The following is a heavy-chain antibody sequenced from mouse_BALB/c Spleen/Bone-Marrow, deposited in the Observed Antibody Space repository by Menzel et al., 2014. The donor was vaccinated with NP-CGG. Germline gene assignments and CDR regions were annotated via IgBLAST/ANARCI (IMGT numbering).Heavy chain of an antibody. CDR1: GFTFSSYA. D-gene: IGHD2-1*01. CDR3: ARDNGTYGWYFDV. V-gene: IGHV5-9-4*01. CDR2: ISSGGSYT. Sequence: EVKLMESGGGLVKPGGSLKLSCAASGFTFSSYAMSWVRQSPEKRLEWVAEISSGGSYTYYSDTVTGRFTISRDNVKNTLHLEMSSLRSEDTAMYHCARDNGTYGWYFDVWGAGTTVTVSS. J-gene: IGHJ1*01.